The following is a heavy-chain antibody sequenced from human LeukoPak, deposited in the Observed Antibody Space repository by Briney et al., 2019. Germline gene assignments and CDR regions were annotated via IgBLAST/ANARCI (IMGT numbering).Heavy chain of an antibody. Sequence: GGSLRLSCAASGFTFSSYGMSWVRQAPGKGLEWVSAISGSGGSTYYADSVKGRFTISRDNSKNTLYPQMNSLRAEDTAVYYCAKGDRIAVAATGLDYWGQGTLVTVSS. CDR2: ISGSGGST. D-gene: IGHD6-19*01. J-gene: IGHJ4*02. CDR1: GFTFSSYG. CDR3: AKGDRIAVAATGLDY. V-gene: IGHV3-23*01.